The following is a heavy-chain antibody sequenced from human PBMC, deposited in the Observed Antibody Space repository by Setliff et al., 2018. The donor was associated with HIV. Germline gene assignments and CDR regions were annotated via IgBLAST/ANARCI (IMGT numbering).Heavy chain of an antibody. D-gene: IGHD5-12*01. CDR1: GGSISSYY. CDR3: ARGYTGYDSESFGY. J-gene: IGHJ4*02. CDR2: IYTSGST. Sequence: PSETLSLTCTVSGGSISSYYWSWIRQPPGKGLEWIGNIYTSGSTNYNPSLKSRVTISVDTSKNRFSLSLSSVTAADTAVYYCARGYTGYDSESFGYWGQGTLVTVSS. V-gene: IGHV4-4*09.